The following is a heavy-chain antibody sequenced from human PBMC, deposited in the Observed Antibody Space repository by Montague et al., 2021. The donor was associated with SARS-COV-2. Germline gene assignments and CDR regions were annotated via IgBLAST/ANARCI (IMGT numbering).Heavy chain of an antibody. Sequence: SETLSLTCSVSGGSISSSSYYWAWIRQPPGRRLEWIGTIYYSGTTLYYPSLKSRIAMSVDTSDYQFPLQLMSVSATDTALYSCAWAQMAVTEYYPDYWGQGILVTVSS. CDR1: GGSISSSSYY. D-gene: IGHD2/OR15-2a*01. V-gene: IGHV4-39*01. CDR2: IYYSGTT. CDR3: AWAQMAVTEYYPDY. J-gene: IGHJ4*02.